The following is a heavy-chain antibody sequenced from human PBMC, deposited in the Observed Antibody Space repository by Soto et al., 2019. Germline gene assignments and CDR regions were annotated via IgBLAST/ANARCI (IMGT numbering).Heavy chain of an antibody. J-gene: IGHJ4*02. CDR2: ITSTSSTK. Sequence: WGSLRLSCAASGFTFSSHTMIWVRQAPGKGLEWVSYITSTSSTKYYADSVEGRFTISRDNSKNTLYLQMSSLRAEDTAVYYCAKARTIDWIKDCSDHWGQGSLVTVSS. D-gene: IGHD3-9*01. CDR3: AKARTIDWIKDCSDH. V-gene: IGHV3-48*01. CDR1: GFTFSSHT.